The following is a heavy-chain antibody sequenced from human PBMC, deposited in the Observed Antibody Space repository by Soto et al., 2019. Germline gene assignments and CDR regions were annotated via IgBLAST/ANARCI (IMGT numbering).Heavy chain of an antibody. CDR1: GFTFTSYA. J-gene: IGHJ6*02. D-gene: IGHD2-15*01. CDR2: ISGSGTST. Sequence: GSLRLSCAASGFTFTSYAMSWVRQAPGKGLEWVSTISGSGTSTYYADSVKGRFTISRDNSKNTLYLQMNSLRAEDTAVYYCARPHCSGGSCYYYYGMDVRGQGTTVTVPS. CDR3: ARPHCSGGSCYYYYGMDV. V-gene: IGHV3-23*01.